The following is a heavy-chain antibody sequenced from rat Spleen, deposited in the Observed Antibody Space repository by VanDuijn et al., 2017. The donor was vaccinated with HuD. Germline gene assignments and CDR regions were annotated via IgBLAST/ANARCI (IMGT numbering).Heavy chain of an antibody. Sequence: QVQLKESGPGLVQPSQTLSLTCTVSGFSLTSNGVSWFRQPPGKGLEWIAAISTGGNTYYNSGLKSRLGISRDTSKSQVFLKMNSLQTEDTAIYFCVRERVPGFAFYFDYWGQGVMVTVSS. D-gene: IGHD1-4*01. V-gene: IGHV2S12*01. CDR2: ISTGGNT. CDR1: GFSLTSNG. CDR3: VRERVPGFAFYFDY. J-gene: IGHJ2*01.